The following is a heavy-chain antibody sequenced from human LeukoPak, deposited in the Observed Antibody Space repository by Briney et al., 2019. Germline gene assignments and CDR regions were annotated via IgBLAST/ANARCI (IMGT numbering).Heavy chain of an antibody. D-gene: IGHD5-24*01. V-gene: IGHV3-48*03. CDR2: ISSSGSTI. CDR1: GFTFSSYE. J-gene: IGHJ4*02. CDR3: ARSSKMATIDFDY. Sequence: GGSLRLSCAASGFTFSSYEMNWVRQAPGKGLEWGSYISSSGSTIYYADSVKGRFTISRDNAKNSLYLQMNSLRAEDTAVYYCARSSKMATIDFDYWGQGTLVTVSS.